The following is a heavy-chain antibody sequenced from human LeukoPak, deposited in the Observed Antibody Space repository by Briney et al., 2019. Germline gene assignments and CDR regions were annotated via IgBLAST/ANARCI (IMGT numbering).Heavy chain of an antibody. CDR3: ARVSLTGTRAFDI. CDR1: GGSISSYY. J-gene: IGHJ3*02. CDR2: IYYSGST. D-gene: IGHD1-20*01. Sequence: SETLSLTCTVSGGSISSYYWSWIRRPPGKGLDWIGYIYYSGSTNYNPSLESRVTISVDTSKNQFSLKLSSVTAADTAVYYCARVSLTGTRAFDIWGQGTMVTVSS. V-gene: IGHV4-59*01.